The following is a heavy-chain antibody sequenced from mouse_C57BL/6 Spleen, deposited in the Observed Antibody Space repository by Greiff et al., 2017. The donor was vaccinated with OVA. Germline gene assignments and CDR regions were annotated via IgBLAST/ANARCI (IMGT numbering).Heavy chain of an antibody. Sequence: QVQLQQPGADLVKPGASVKLSCKASGYTFTSYWMHWVKQWPGQGLEWIGVIHPDSGSANYNAKFKSKATLTVDTSSRTAYMKLSSQTSEDSTVYYGARWGNYYGSSYATIGDWGQGTPVTVSS. CDR2: IHPDSGSA. CDR3: ARWGNYYGSSYATIGD. D-gene: IGHD1-1*01. J-gene: IGHJ4*01. CDR1: GYTFTSYW. V-gene: IGHV1-64*01.